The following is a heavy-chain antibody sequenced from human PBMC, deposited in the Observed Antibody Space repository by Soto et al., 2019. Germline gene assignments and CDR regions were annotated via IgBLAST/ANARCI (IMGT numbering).Heavy chain of an antibody. D-gene: IGHD1-20*01. V-gene: IGHV3-74*01. CDR2: VNGDGSST. J-gene: IGHJ3*01. Sequence: GGSLRLSCAASGFTFSNYWMHWVRQAPGKGLVWVSRVNGDGSSTFYADSVKGRFTISGDNAKNTVYLQMNSLRAEDTAVYYCARDNWNTVWGQGTMVTVSS. CDR3: ARDNWNTV. CDR1: GFTFSNYW.